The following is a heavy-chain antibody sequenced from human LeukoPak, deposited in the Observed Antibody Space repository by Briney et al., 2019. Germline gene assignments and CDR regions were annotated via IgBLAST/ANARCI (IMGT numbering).Heavy chain of an antibody. CDR2: ISYDGSNK. Sequence: GGSLRLSCAASGFTFSSYGMHWVRQAPGKGLEWVAVISYDGSNKYYADSVKGRFTISRDNSKNTLYLQMNSLRAEDTAVYYCAKEGTDCSGGSCYYYMDVWGKGTTVTVSS. CDR3: AKEGTDCSGGSCYYYMDV. J-gene: IGHJ6*03. V-gene: IGHV3-30*18. D-gene: IGHD2-15*01. CDR1: GFTFSSYG.